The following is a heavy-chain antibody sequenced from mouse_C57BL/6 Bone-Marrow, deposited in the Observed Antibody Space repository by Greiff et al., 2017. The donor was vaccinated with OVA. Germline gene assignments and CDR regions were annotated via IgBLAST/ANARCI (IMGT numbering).Heavy chain of an antibody. CDR2: IYPGSGST. D-gene: IGHD1-1*01. CDR1: GYTFTSYW. CDR3: ARGESYWFFYYAMDY. J-gene: IGHJ4*01. Sequence: VKLQESGAELVKPGASVKMSCKASGYTFTSYWITWVKQRPGQGLEWIGDIYPGSGSTNYNEKFKSKATLTVDTSSSTAYMQLSSLTSEDAAVYYCARGESYWFFYYAMDYWGQGTSVTVSS. V-gene: IGHV1-55*01.